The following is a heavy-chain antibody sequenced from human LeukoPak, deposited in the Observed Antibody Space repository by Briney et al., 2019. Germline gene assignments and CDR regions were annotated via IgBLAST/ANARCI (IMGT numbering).Heavy chain of an antibody. Sequence: SETLSLTCAVYGVSFSGYYWSWIRQPPGKGLEWIGEINHSGSTNYNPSLKSRVTISVDTSKNQFSLKLSSVTAADTAVYYCARGRGLRGRYFDYWGQGTLVTVSS. CDR1: GVSFSGYY. D-gene: IGHD5-12*01. CDR3: ARGRGLRGRYFDY. CDR2: INHSGST. J-gene: IGHJ4*02. V-gene: IGHV4-34*01.